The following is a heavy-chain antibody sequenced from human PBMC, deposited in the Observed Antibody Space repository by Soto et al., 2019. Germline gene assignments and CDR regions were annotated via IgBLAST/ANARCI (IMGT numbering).Heavy chain of an antibody. Sequence: SETLSLTCTFSCGSISSYYWTWIRQPSGKGLEWIGRIYTSGSTNYNPSLKSRVTMSVDTSKNQFSLKLSSVTAADTAVYYCARDLKFGQADYWGQGSQVTVSS. V-gene: IGHV4-4*07. CDR1: CGSISSYY. CDR2: IYTSGST. D-gene: IGHD3-10*01. CDR3: ARDLKFGQADY. J-gene: IGHJ4*02.